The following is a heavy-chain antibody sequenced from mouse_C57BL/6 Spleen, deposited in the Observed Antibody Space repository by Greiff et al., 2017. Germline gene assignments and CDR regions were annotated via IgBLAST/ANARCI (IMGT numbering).Heavy chain of an antibody. CDR1: GYAFSSYW. J-gene: IGHJ1*03. V-gene: IGHV1-80*01. CDR2: IYPGDGDT. D-gene: IGHD2-4*01. CDR3: ARKGVYYDYYAQYFDV. Sequence: VKLMESGAELVKPGASVKISCKASGYAFSSYWMNWVKQRPGKGLEWIGQIYPGDGDTHYNGKLKGKATLTADKSSSTAYMQLSSLTSEDSAVYFCARKGVYYDYYAQYFDVWGTGTTVTVSS.